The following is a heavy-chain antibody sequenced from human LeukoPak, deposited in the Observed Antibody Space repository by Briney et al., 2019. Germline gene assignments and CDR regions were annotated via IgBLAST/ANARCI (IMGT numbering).Heavy chain of an antibody. CDR3: ARNSRGAFDI. D-gene: IGHD3-10*01. CDR1: GFTFSSYS. V-gene: IGHV3-21*05. CDR2: ISSSSYI. Sequence: GGSLRLSCAASGFTFSSYSMNWVRQAPGKGLEWVSYISSSSYIYYADSVKGRFTISRDNAKNSLYLQMNSLRAEDTAVYYCARNSRGAFDIWGQGTMVTVSS. J-gene: IGHJ3*02.